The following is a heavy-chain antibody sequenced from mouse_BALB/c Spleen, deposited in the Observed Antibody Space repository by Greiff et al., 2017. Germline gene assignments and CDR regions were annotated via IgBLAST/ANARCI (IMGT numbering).Heavy chain of an antibody. D-gene: IGHD2-3*01. CDR3: ARMGIYDGYYDAMDY. Sequence: VKLMESGPGLVAPSQSLSITCTVSGFSLTSYGVHWVRQPPGKGLEWLGVIWAGGSTNYNSALMSRLSISKDNSKSQVFLKMNSLQTDDTAMYYCARMGIYDGYYDAMDYWGQGTSVTVSS. CDR1: GFSLTSYG. CDR2: IWAGGST. J-gene: IGHJ4*01. V-gene: IGHV2-9*02.